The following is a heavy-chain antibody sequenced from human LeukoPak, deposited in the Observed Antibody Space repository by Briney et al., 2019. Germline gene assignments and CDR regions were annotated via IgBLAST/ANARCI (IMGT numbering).Heavy chain of an antibody. CDR1: GFTFSDYH. J-gene: IGHJ4*02. V-gene: IGHV3-11*01. Sequence: PGGSLRLSCAASGFTFSDYHMSWIRQAPGKGLEWVSYISSSGSTIYYADSVKGRFTISRDNAKNSLYLQMNSLRAEDTAVYYCARYFWSGYYPDYWGQGTLVTVSS. CDR3: ARYFWSGYYPDY. CDR2: ISSSGSTI. D-gene: IGHD3-3*01.